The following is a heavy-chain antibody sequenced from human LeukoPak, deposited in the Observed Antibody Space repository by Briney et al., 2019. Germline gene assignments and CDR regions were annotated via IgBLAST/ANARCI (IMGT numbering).Heavy chain of an antibody. Sequence: SETLSLTCTVSGGSISSGGYYWSWIRQPPGKGLEWIGYIYHSGSTYYNPSLKSRVTISVDRSKNQFSLKLSSVTAADTAVYYCARDNWGFDPWGQGTLVTVSS. CDR1: GGSISSGGYY. D-gene: IGHD7-27*01. CDR2: IYHSGST. CDR3: ARDNWGFDP. J-gene: IGHJ5*02. V-gene: IGHV4-30-2*01.